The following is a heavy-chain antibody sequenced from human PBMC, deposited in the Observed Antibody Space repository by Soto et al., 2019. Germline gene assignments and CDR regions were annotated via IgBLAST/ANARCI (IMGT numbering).Heavy chain of an antibody. CDR1: GFTFSSYA. D-gene: IGHD6-13*01. Sequence: EVQLLESGGGLVQPGGSLRLSCAASGFTFSSYAMSWVRQAPGKGLEWVSDVTGSGGTTYYADSVKGRFTISRDNSKNTLYLQMNSLRAADTAVYYCAKRYSSTWYYFDYWGQGTLVTVSS. J-gene: IGHJ4*02. CDR2: VTGSGGTT. V-gene: IGHV3-23*01. CDR3: AKRYSSTWYYFDY.